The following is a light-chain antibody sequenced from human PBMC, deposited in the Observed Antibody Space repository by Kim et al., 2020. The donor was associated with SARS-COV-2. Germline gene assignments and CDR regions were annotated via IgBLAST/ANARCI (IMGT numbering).Light chain of an antibody. CDR2: DTS. Sequence: EIVLTQSPAPLSLSPGERATLSCGASQSVSSYLAWYQQKPGQAPRLLIYDTSNRATGIPARFSGSGSGTDFALTISSLEPEDFAVYYCQQRSNWPPITFGQGTRLEIK. CDR1: QSVSSY. V-gene: IGKV3-11*01. CDR3: QQRSNWPPIT. J-gene: IGKJ5*01.